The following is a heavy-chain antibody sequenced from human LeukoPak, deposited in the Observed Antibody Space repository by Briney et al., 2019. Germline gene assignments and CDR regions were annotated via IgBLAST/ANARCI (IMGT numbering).Heavy chain of an antibody. Sequence: GGSLRLSCAASGFTFSNAWMSWVRQAPGKGLEWVGRIKSKTDGGTTDYAAPVKGRFTISRDDSKNTLYLQMNSLKTEDTAVYYCTTAHCSSTSCHDPWGQGTLVTVSS. CDR3: TTAHCSSTSCHDP. CDR1: GFTFSNAW. D-gene: IGHD2-2*01. V-gene: IGHV3-15*01. CDR2: IKSKTDGGTT. J-gene: IGHJ5*02.